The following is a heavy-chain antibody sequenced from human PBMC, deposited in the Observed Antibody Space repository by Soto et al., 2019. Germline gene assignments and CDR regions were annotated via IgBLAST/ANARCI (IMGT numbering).Heavy chain of an antibody. J-gene: IGHJ3*02. CDR2: IYPGDSDT. V-gene: IGHV5-51*01. CDR3: ARPNHNLYYYDSSGYPGLDAFDI. D-gene: IGHD3-22*01. CDR1: GYSFTSYW. Sequence: GESLKISCQGSGYSFTSYWIGWVRQMPGKGLKWMGIIYPGDSDTRYSPSFQGQVTISANKSISTAYLQWSSLKASDTAMYYCARPNHNLYYYDSSGYPGLDAFDIWGQGTMVTVSS.